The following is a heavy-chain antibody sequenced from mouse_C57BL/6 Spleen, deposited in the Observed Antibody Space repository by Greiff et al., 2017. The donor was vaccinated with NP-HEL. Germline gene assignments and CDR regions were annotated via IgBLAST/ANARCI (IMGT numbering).Heavy chain of an antibody. D-gene: IGHD3-1*01. CDR1: GYTFTSYW. V-gene: IGHV1-69*01. Sequence: QVQLQQPGAELVMPGASVKLSCKASGYTFTSYWMHWVKQRPGQGLEWIGEIDPSDSYTNYNQKFKGKSTLTVDKSSSTAYMQLSSLTSEDSAVYYCASDGGSGYFYAMDYWGQGTSVTVSS. CDR3: ASDGGSGYFYAMDY. J-gene: IGHJ4*01. CDR2: IDPSDSYT.